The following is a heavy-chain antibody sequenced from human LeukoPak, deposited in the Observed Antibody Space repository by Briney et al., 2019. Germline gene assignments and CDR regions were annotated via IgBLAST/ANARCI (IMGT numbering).Heavy chain of an antibody. V-gene: IGHV4-34*01. CDR1: GGSFSGYY. J-gene: IGHJ4*02. Sequence: SETLSLTCAVYGGSFSGYYWSWIRQPPGKGLEWIGEINHSGSTNYNPSLKSRVTISVDTSKNQFSLKLSSVTAADTAVYYCASGGIAVAGTVDYWGQGTLVTVSS. CDR2: INHSGST. CDR3: ASGGIAVAGTVDY. D-gene: IGHD6-19*01.